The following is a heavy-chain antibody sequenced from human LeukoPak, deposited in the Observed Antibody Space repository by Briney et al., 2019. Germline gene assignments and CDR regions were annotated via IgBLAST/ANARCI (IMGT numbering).Heavy chain of an antibody. Sequence: SETLSLTCAVYGGSFSGYYWSWIRQPPGKGLEWIGEINHSGSTNYNPSLKSRVTISVDTSKNQFSLKLSSVTAADTAVYYCARERYNIVLMVYARFDPWGQGTLVTVSS. CDR3: ARERYNIVLMVYARFDP. CDR2: INHSGST. D-gene: IGHD2-8*01. J-gene: IGHJ5*02. V-gene: IGHV4-34*01. CDR1: GGSFSGYY.